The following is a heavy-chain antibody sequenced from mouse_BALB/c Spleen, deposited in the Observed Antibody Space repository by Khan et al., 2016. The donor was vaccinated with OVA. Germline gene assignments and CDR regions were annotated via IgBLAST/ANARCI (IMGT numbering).Heavy chain of an antibody. CDR1: GFSLSDYG. Sequence: VQGVESGPGLVAPSQNLSITCTVSGFSLSDYGVSWIRQPPGKGLEWLGVIWGGGTTYYNSALKSRLSISKDNSKSQVFLKMSSLQSDDTAMFYCAKGVWSYYYTLDYWGQGTSVTVSS. J-gene: IGHJ4*01. CDR3: AKGVWSYYYTLDY. V-gene: IGHV2-6-5*01. CDR2: IWGGGTT.